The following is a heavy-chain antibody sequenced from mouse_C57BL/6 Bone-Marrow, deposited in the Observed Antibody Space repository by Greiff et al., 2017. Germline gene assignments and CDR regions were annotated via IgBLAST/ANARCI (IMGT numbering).Heavy chain of an antibody. V-gene: IGHV5-12*01. CDR1: GFTFSDYY. CDR2: LSNGGGST. J-gene: IGHJ4*01. CDR3: ARRGYDGYYDYAMDY. D-gene: IGHD2-3*01. Sequence: EVKLMESGGGLVQPGGSLKLSCAASGFTFSDYYMYWVRQTPEKRLEWVAYLSNGGGSTYYPDTVKGRFTISRDNAKNTLYLQMSRLKSEDTAMYYCARRGYDGYYDYAMDYWGQGTSVTVSS.